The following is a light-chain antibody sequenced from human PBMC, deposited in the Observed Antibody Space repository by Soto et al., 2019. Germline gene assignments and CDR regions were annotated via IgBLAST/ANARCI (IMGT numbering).Light chain of an antibody. CDR1: QSVSSSS. J-gene: IGKJ1*01. CDR3: QHYVTSMWT. Sequence: EIVLTQSPGTLSLSPGERATLSCRASQSVSSSSLSLYQQKPGQAPSLLIYYTSSRATDIPDRFSGSGSGTDFTLTISRLEPEDFTVYYCQHYVTSMWTFGQGTKVHIK. V-gene: IGKV3-20*01. CDR2: YTS.